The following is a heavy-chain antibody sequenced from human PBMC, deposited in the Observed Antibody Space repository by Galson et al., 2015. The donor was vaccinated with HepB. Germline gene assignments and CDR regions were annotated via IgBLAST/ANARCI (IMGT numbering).Heavy chain of an antibody. D-gene: IGHD4-17*01. V-gene: IGHV1-18*04. CDR3: ATSTATTGPNGFGH. CDR2: ISANSGNT. CDR1: GYTFTTNG. Sequence: SVKVSCKASGYTFTTNGISWVRQAPGQGLEWMGWISANSGNTKYAQNLQGRVTLTRDTSTSTAYLELRSLRAEDTAVYYCATSTATTGPNGFGHWGQGTLVTVSS. J-gene: IGHJ4*02.